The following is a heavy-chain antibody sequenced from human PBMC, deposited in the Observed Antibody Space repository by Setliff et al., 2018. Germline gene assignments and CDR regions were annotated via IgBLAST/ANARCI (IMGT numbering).Heavy chain of an antibody. CDR2: INHSGST. CDR1: GESFSGHY. V-gene: IGHV4-34*01. Sequence: SETLSLTCAVYGESFSGHYWSWIRQPPEKGLEWIGEINHSGSTNYNPSLKSRVTISVDTSKNQFSLKLSSVAAADTAVYYCARGPPGYYYYMNVWGQGTTVTVSS. CDR3: ARGPPGYYYYMNV. J-gene: IGHJ6*03.